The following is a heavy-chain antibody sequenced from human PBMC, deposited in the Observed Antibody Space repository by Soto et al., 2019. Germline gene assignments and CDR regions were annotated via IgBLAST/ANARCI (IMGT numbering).Heavy chain of an antibody. D-gene: IGHD3-22*01. CDR2: ISSDGSHE. V-gene: IGHV3-30*18. CDR3: AKDRVPVGSVVIIPYYFDV. Sequence: QLELVESGGGVVHPGTSLRLSCAASGFSFNRFATHWVRQAPGKGLEWVALISSDGSHEMYADSVKGRFTISRENSKNRLSLQMNNLRVEDTALYFCAKDRVPVGSVVIIPYYFDVWGRGTLVTVSS. J-gene: IGHJ4*02. CDR1: GFSFNRFA.